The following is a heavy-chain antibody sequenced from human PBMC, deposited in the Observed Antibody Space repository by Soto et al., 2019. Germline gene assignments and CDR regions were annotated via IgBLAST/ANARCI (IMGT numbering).Heavy chain of an antibody. CDR3: AKTYRREQQPLQYNWFDP. CDR2: ISDSGGST. CDR1: GFTFSTYA. D-gene: IGHD6-13*01. Sequence: GGSLRLSCAASGFTFSTYAMSWVRQATGKGLEWVSGISDSGGSTYYADSVKGRFTISRDNSKNTLSLQMDSLRAEDTAVYYCAKTYRREQQPLQYNWFDPWGQGTLVTVSS. V-gene: IGHV3-23*01. J-gene: IGHJ5*02.